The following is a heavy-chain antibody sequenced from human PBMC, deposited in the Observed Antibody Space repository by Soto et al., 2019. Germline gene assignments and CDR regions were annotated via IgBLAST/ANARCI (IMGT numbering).Heavy chain of an antibody. J-gene: IGHJ6*02. CDR3: ARGELWFGELFGASDYYYYGMDV. D-gene: IGHD3-10*01. CDR1: GGTFSSYA. V-gene: IGHV1-69*06. Sequence: ASVKVSCKASGGTFSSYAISWVRQAPGQGLEWMGGIIPIFGTANYAQKFQGRVTITADKSTSTAYMELSSPRSEDTAVYYCARGELWFGELFGASDYYYYGMDVWGQGTTVTVSS. CDR2: IIPIFGTA.